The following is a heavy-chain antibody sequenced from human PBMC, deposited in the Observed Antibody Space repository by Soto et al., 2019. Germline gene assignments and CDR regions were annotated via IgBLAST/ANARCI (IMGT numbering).Heavy chain of an antibody. CDR2: IYHSGST. Sequence: SETLSLTCTVSGGSISSGGYYWSWIRQHPGKGLEWIGYIYHSGSTYYNPSLKSRVTISVDRSKNQFSLKLSSVTAADTAVYYCASSHAGAHITAAVHWGQGTLVTVS. CDR3: ASSHAGAHITAAVH. CDR1: GGSISSGGYY. D-gene: IGHD6-13*01. J-gene: IGHJ4*02. V-gene: IGHV4-30-2*01.